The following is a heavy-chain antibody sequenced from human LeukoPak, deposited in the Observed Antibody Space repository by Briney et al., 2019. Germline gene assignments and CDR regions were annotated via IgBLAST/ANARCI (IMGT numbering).Heavy chain of an antibody. D-gene: IGHD4-17*01. CDR2: ISAYDGNT. CDR3: ARDRAKDYGDYWLFWFDP. J-gene: IGHJ5*02. V-gene: IGHV1-18*01. CDR1: GYTFTSYG. Sequence: ASVKVSCKASGYTFTSYGISWVRQAPGQGLEWMGWISAYDGNTDYAQKRQGRVTMTTDTSTSTAYMELRSLRSDDTAVYYCARDRAKDYGDYWLFWFDPWGQGTLVTVSS.